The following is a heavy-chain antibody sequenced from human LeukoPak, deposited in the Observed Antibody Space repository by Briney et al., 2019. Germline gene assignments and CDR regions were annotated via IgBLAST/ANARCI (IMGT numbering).Heavy chain of an antibody. CDR1: GFTVITSF. D-gene: IGHD3-10*01. V-gene: IGHV3-53*01. CDR3: ARGMVRSYYGLDV. J-gene: IGHJ6*02. Sequence: GGSLRLSCSASGFTVITSFMSWVRQAPGKGLEGVSVIYNDGTTYYADSVKGRFTISRDISKNTVFLQMNSVRTEDTALYHCARGMVRSYYGLDVWGQGTTVIVSS. CDR2: IYNDGTT.